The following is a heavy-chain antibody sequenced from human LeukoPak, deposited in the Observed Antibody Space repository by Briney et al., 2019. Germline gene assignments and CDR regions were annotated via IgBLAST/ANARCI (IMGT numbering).Heavy chain of an antibody. Sequence: PSETLSLTCTVSGGSISNYYWTWSRQPPGKGLEWIGYVYYTGSTNYNPSLKSRVTISVDTSKNQFSLKLSSVTAADTAVYYCARGPGGIYYPYHYMDVWGKGTTVTVSS. CDR2: VYYTGST. CDR1: GGSISNYY. D-gene: IGHD3-10*01. V-gene: IGHV4-59*01. J-gene: IGHJ6*03. CDR3: ARGPGGIYYPYHYMDV.